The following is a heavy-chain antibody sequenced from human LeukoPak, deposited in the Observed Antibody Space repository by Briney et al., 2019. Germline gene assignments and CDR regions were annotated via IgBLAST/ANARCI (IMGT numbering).Heavy chain of an antibody. CDR1: GYTFTSYG. Sequence: ASVKVSCKASGYTFTSYGISWVRQAPGQGLEWMGWISAYNGNTNYAQKLQGRVTMTTDTSTSTAYMALRSLRSDDTAVYYCARDSIVVVPAALHYWGQGTLVTVSS. V-gene: IGHV1-18*01. CDR3: ARDSIVVVPAALHY. J-gene: IGHJ4*02. D-gene: IGHD2-2*01. CDR2: ISAYNGNT.